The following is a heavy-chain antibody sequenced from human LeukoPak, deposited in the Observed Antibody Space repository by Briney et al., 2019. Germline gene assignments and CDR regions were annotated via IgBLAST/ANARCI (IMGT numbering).Heavy chain of an antibody. Sequence: GGSLRLSCAASGFTFSSYAMSWVRQAPGKGLEWVSAISGSGGSTYYADSVKGRFTISRDNAKNSLYLQMNSLRAEDTAVYYCARDSGNYLDAFDIWGQGTMVTVSS. CDR2: ISGSGGST. V-gene: IGHV3-23*01. D-gene: IGHD1-7*01. CDR3: ARDSGNYLDAFDI. J-gene: IGHJ3*02. CDR1: GFTFSSYA.